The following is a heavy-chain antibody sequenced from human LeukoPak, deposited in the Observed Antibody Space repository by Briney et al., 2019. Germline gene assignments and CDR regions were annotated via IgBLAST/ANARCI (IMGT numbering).Heavy chain of an antibody. J-gene: IGHJ4*02. CDR1: GGSISSGGYY. Sequence: SQTLSLTCTVSGGSISSGGYYWSWIRQHPGKGLEWIGYIYYSGSTYYNPSLKSRVTISVDASENQFSLKLTSVTAADTAVYYCARSPEYYFDYWGQGTLVTVSS. D-gene: IGHD1-14*01. CDR3: ARSPEYYFDY. CDR2: IYYSGST. V-gene: IGHV4-31*03.